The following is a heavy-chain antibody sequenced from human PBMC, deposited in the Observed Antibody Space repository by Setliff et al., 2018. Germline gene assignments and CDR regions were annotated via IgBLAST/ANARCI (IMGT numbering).Heavy chain of an antibody. J-gene: IGHJ4*02. V-gene: IGHV4-61*09. CDR1: GVSIANTASY. Sequence: PSETLSLTCNVSGVSIANTASYWSWIRQPAGKGPEWIGHIYASWSTNYNPSLKSRVTISLDTAQNQFSLRLTSVTAADTAVYYCARTGTYRYFDYWGQGALVTVSS. CDR2: IYASWST. CDR3: ARTGTYRYFDY. D-gene: IGHD1-1*01.